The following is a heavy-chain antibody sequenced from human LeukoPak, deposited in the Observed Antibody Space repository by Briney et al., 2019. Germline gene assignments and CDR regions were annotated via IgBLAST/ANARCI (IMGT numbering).Heavy chain of an antibody. D-gene: IGHD3-10*01. CDR2: INHSGST. Sequence: SETLSLTCAVYGGSFSGYYWSWIRQPPGKGLEWIGEINHSGSTNYNPSLKSRVTISVDTSKNQFSLKLSSVTAADTAVYYCAKDPGAHYYGSGSYRRGSYFDYWGQGTLVTVSS. CDR3: AKDPGAHYYGSGSYRRGSYFDY. V-gene: IGHV4-34*01. CDR1: GGSFSGYY. J-gene: IGHJ4*02.